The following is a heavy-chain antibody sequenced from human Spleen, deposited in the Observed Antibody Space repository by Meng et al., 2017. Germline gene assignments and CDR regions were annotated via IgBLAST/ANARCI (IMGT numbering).Heavy chain of an antibody. V-gene: IGHV4-4*02. CDR2: IYHSGST. CDR3: VYFWSGYFT. Sequence: QVQLQESGPGLVKPSGTLSLTCAVSGASITTSSSNWWSWVRQPPDKGLEWIGEIYHSGSTNYNPSLKSRVTISVDKSKNQFSLKLSSVTAADTAVYYCVYFWSGYFTSGQGTLVTVSS. CDR1: GASITTSSSNW. J-gene: IGHJ5*02. D-gene: IGHD3-3*01.